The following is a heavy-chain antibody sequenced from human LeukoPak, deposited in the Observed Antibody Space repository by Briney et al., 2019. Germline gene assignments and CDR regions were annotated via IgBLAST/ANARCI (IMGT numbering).Heavy chain of an antibody. Sequence: SETLSLTCTVSGGSISSSSYYWGWIRQPPGKGLEWIGSIYYSGSTYYTPSLKSRVTISVDTSKNQFSLKLSSVTAADTAVYYCARISYYDFWSGYYYYYMDVWGKGATVTVSS. CDR3: ARISYYDFWSGYYYYYMDV. J-gene: IGHJ6*03. D-gene: IGHD3-3*01. CDR2: IYYSGST. CDR1: GGSISSSSYY. V-gene: IGHV4-39*01.